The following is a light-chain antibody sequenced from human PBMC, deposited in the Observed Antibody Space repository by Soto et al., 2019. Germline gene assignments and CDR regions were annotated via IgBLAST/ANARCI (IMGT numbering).Light chain of an antibody. CDR3: VTRDSSLNAGV. V-gene: IGLV1-51*01. Sequence: QSVLTQPPSGSAAPGQSVAISCSGTFSNIGTNYVSWYQVLPGSAPKLLIYENQKRPSEIFARFSASKSGTSATLAIPGLQAGDEGDYYSVTRDSSLNAGVFGGGTQVTVL. J-gene: IGLJ3*02. CDR1: FSNIGTNY. CDR2: ENQ.